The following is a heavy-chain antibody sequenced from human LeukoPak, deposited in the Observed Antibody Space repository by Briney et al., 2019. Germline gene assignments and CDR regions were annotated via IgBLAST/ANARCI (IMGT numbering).Heavy chain of an antibody. V-gene: IGHV4-59*01. J-gene: IGHJ2*01. CDR3: AGTYYDFWSGYYSMAWYFDL. Sequence: SETLSLTCTVSGGSISSYYWSWIRQPPGKGLEWIGYIYYSGSTNYNPSLKSRVTISVGTSKTQFSLRLSSVTAADTAVYYCAGTYYDFWSGYYSMAWYFDLWGRGTLVTVSS. D-gene: IGHD3-3*01. CDR2: IYYSGST. CDR1: GGSISSYY.